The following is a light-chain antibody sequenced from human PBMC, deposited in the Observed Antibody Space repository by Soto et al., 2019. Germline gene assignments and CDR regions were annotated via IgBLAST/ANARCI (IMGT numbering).Light chain of an antibody. CDR3: AAWDDSLNGGV. CDR1: SSNIGNNA. Sequence: QSVLTQPPSVSEAPRQRVTISCSGSSSNIGNNAVNWYQQLPGKAPKLLIYYDDLLPSGVSDRFSGSKSGTSASLAISGLLSEDDADYYCAAWDDSLNGGVFGGGTKLTVL. V-gene: IGLV1-36*01. J-gene: IGLJ3*02. CDR2: YDD.